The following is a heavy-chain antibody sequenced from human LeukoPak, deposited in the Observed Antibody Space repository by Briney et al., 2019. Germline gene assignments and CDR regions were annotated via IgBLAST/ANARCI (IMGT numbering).Heavy chain of an antibody. CDR3: AKDAAAGTRPYYSDY. CDR2: ISYDGSNK. J-gene: IGHJ4*02. CDR1: IFTFNSYC. Sequence: GVPLRLSCAASIFTFNSYCMHCVRHAPGKALEGVTFISYDGSNKYYADSVKGRFTIYRDNSKNTLYLQMNSLRAEDTAVYYCAKDAAAGTRPYYSDYWGQGTLVTVSS. V-gene: IGHV3-30*18. D-gene: IGHD6-13*01.